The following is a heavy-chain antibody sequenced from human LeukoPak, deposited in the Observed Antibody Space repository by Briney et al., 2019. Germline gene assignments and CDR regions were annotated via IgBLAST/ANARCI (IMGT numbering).Heavy chain of an antibody. V-gene: IGHV4-59*01. CDR1: GGAITNYD. CDR3: ARGFDSKSTYFDY. J-gene: IGHJ4*02. Sequence: PSETLSLSCTVSGGAITNYDWNWIRQPPGKGLEWIGYIDYSWSTNYNPSLKSRVTISVDTSKNQFSLSLTSVSAADTAVYYCARGFDSKSTYFDYWGQGTLLTVSS. CDR2: IDYSWST. D-gene: IGHD5-12*01.